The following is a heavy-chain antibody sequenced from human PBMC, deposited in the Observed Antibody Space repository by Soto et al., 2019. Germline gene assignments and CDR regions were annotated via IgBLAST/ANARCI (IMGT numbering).Heavy chain of an antibody. D-gene: IGHD1-26*01. CDR1: GYSFTDYP. V-gene: IGHV1-18*04. J-gene: IGHJ4*02. Sequence: QVQLVQSGEDVKKPGASVKVSCKTSGYSFTDYPISWVRQAPGQGLEWMGWVNPYNGAKKYVSRLYDRVTMTTDTSTNTAYMDLRSLRSEDTAVSFCARRVACELKQYFVDYWGQGTLVTITS. CDR3: ARRVACELKQYFVDY. CDR2: VNPYNGAK.